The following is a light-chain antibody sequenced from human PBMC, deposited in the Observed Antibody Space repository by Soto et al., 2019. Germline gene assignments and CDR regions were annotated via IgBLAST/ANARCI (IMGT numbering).Light chain of an antibody. CDR2: AAS. CDR3: QQYNNWPLT. J-gene: IGKJ4*01. Sequence: EIVMTQSPATLSVSPGARATLSCRASQRVSSNLGWYQQKPGQAPRVLIYAASTRATGIPARFSGSGSGTTFTLTIGSLQSEDFAVYYCQQYNNWPLTFGGGTKVEIK. CDR1: QRVSSN. V-gene: IGKV3-15*01.